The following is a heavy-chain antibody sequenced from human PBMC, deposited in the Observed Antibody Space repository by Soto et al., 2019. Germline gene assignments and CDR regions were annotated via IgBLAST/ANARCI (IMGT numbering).Heavy chain of an antibody. J-gene: IGHJ6*02. CDR1: GFTFSNYA. CDR3: ARDTGPNGYNYYYFGMDV. D-gene: IGHD5-18*01. Sequence: GGSLRLSCAASGFTFSNYAMHWVRQAPGKGLEWVADISYDGSDKYNANSVKGRFTISRDNSKNTLYLQMNSLRAEDTAVYYCARDTGPNGYNYYYFGMDVWGQGTTVTVSS. V-gene: IGHV3-30-3*01. CDR2: ISYDGSDK.